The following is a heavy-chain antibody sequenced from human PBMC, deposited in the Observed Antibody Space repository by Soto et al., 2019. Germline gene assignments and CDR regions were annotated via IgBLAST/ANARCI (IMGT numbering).Heavy chain of an antibody. CDR1: GGTFSSYT. V-gene: IGHV1-18*01. D-gene: IGHD6-13*01. Sequence: ASVKVSCKASGGTFSSYTISWVRQAPGQGLEWMGWISANNGNTNYAQKLQGRVTMTTDTSTSTAYMELRSLRSDDTAVYYCARVFSWVDYYYMDVWGKGTTVTVSS. CDR3: ARVFSWVDYYYMDV. CDR2: ISANNGNT. J-gene: IGHJ6*03.